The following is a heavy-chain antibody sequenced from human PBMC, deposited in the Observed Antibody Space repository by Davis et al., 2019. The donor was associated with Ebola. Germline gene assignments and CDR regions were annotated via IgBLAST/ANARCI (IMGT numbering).Heavy chain of an antibody. V-gene: IGHV3-7*03. D-gene: IGHD6-13*01. Sequence: PGGSLRLSCAASGFTFSNYWMNWVRQAPGKGLEWVTNIRQDGSATSYVDSVRGRFAISRDNAENSLYLQMNTLRAVDTAVYYCAKPPNRGSSKNGSFQDWGQGTLVSVSS. J-gene: IGHJ1*01. CDR2: IRQDGSAT. CDR3: AKPPNRGSSKNGSFQD. CDR1: GFTFSNYW.